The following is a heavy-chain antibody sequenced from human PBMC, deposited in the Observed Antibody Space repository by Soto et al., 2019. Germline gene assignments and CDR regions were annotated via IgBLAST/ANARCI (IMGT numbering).Heavy chain of an antibody. J-gene: IGHJ4*02. CDR1: GFIFSNYW. V-gene: IGHV3-74*01. CDR2: IDHDGPT. Sequence: EVQLVESGGGLVQPGGSLRLSCAGSGFIFSNYWMHWVRQAPGKGLEWVSRIDHDGPTDYADSVRGRFTISRDNAESTLYLKMNSRSPEDPAVYYCVRDSHGDYWGQGTLVTVPP. CDR3: VRDSHGDY.